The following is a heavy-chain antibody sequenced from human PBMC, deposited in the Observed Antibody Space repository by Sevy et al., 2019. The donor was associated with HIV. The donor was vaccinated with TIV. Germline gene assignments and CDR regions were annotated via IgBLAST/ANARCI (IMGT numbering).Heavy chain of an antibody. D-gene: IGHD6-6*01. CDR3: ASGGSRIAAPGNIAY. CDR2: ISYDGSNK. CDR1: GVTFSSYA. J-gene: IGHJ4*02. Sequence: GGSLRLSCAASGVTFSSYAMHWVRQAPGKGLEWVAVISYDGSNKYYADSVKGRFTISRDNSKNTLYLQMNSLRAEDTAVYYCASGGSRIAAPGNIAYWGQGTLVTVSS. V-gene: IGHV3-30*04.